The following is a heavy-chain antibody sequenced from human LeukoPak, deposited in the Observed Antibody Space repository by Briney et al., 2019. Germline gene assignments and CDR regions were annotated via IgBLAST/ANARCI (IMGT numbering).Heavy chain of an antibody. D-gene: IGHD4-23*01. CDR2: INPNSGGT. Sequence: ASVKVSCKASGYTXTDYYMHGVRQAPGQGLEWMGWINPNSGGTNYAQKFQGRVTMTRDTSITTAYMELSRLRSDDTAVYYCARGSAVVGGGGPLFDYWGQGTLVTVSS. CDR3: ARGSAVVGGGGPLFDY. CDR1: GYTXTDYY. J-gene: IGHJ4*02. V-gene: IGHV1-2*02.